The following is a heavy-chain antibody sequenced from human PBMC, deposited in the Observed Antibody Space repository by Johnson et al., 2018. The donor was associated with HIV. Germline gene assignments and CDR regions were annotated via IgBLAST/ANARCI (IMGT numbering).Heavy chain of an antibody. Sequence: VQLVESVGGLVQPGGSLRLSCAASGFTFSSYWMTWVRQAPGKGLEWVANIKQDGSEKYYVDSVKGRFTISRDNAKNSLYLQMNSLRAEDTAVYYCARAYYTFWSGYDAFDSWGQGTMVTVSS. CDR2: IKQDGSEK. D-gene: IGHD3-3*01. CDR3: ARAYYTFWSGYDAFDS. J-gene: IGHJ3*02. V-gene: IGHV3-7*04. CDR1: GFTFSSYW.